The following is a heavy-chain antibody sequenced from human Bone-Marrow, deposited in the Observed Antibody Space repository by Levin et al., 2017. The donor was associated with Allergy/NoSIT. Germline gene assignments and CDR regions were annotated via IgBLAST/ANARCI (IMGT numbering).Heavy chain of an antibody. J-gene: IGHJ4*02. V-gene: IGHV4-59*01. CDR3: ARQRAQLPPFFDS. CDR1: GGSISDYY. CDR2: MYHSGSP. Sequence: PSETLSLTCTVPGGSISDYYWSWIRQPPGKGLEWIGSMYHSGSPNYNPSLKSRGTISVDTSKNQFSLKLSSVTAADTAVYFCARQRAQLPPFFDSWGQGSLVTVSS. D-gene: IGHD6-6*01.